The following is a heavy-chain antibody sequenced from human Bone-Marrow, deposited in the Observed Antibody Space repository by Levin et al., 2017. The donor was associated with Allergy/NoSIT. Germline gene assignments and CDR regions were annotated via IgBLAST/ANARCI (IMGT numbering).Heavy chain of an antibody. Sequence: SQTLSLTCAVYGGSFSGYYWSWIRQPPGKGLEWIGEINHSGSTNYNPSLKSRVTISVDTSKNQFSLKLSSVTAADTAVYYCARGVTTVTRSGYWYFDRWGRGTLVTVSS. CDR1: GGSFSGYY. CDR3: ARGVTTVTRSGYWYFDR. D-gene: IGHD4-17*01. V-gene: IGHV4-34*01. J-gene: IGHJ2*01. CDR2: INHSGST.